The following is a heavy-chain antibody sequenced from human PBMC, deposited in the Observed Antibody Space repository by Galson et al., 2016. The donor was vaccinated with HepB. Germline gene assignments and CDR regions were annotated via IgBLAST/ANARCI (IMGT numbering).Heavy chain of an antibody. Sequence: SVKVSCKASEYTFPRYYIHWVRKAPGQGLEWMGWINPHTGDTVYAQNFQGWVTMTRDISISTAYMELRRLKSDDTAIYYCAREYYFASGSHHYWGQGTLVTVSS. D-gene: IGHD3-10*01. J-gene: IGHJ4*02. CDR1: EYTFPRYY. V-gene: IGHV1-2*04. CDR3: AREYYFASGSHHY. CDR2: INPHTGDT.